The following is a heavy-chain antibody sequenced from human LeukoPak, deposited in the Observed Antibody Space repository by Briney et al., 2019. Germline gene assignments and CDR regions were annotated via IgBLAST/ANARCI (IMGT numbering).Heavy chain of an antibody. CDR1: GFTFSSYG. CDR3: EALAVAGTVD. V-gene: IGHV3-23*01. CDR2: ISGSGGST. D-gene: IGHD6-19*01. J-gene: IGHJ4*02. Sequence: PGGTLRLSCAASGFTFSSYGMSWVRQAPGKGLEWVSAISGSGGSTYYADSVKGRFTISRDNSKNTLYLQMNSLRAEDTAVYYCEALAVAGTVDWGQGTLVTVSS.